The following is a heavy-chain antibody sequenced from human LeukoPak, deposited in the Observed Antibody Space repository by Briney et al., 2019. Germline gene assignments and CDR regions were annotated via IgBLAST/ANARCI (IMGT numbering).Heavy chain of an antibody. J-gene: IGHJ4*02. D-gene: IGHD5-18*01. CDR2: INHSGST. CDR3: ARRSGAMVTHNNFDY. CDR1: GGSFSGYY. V-gene: IGHV4-34*01. Sequence: SETLSLTCAVYGGSFSGYYWSWIRQPPGKGLEWIGEINHSGSTNYNPSLKSRVTISVDTSKNQFSLKLSSVTAADTAVYYCARRSGAMVTHNNFDYWGQGTLVTVSS.